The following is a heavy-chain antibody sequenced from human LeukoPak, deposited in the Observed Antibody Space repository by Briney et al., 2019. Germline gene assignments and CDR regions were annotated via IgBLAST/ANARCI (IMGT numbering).Heavy chain of an antibody. CDR3: ARVATMVRVPLDALDI. D-gene: IGHD3-10*01. Sequence: PGGSLRLSRAISGFTFSGCELTWVRQAPGKGLEWISYISRSGNTIYYADSVKGRFTTSRDNAKNSLYLQMNSLRVEDTAVYYCARVATMVRVPLDALDIWGQGTMVSVSS. V-gene: IGHV3-48*03. CDR2: ISRSGNTI. J-gene: IGHJ3*02. CDR1: GFTFSGCE.